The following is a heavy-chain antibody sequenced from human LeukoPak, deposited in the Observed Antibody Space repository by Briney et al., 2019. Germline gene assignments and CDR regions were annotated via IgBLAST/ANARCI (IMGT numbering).Heavy chain of an antibody. CDR1: GYTFTGYY. J-gene: IGHJ4*02. V-gene: IGHV1-2*02. Sequence: ASVKVSCKASGYTFTGYYMHWVRQAPGQGLEGMGWINPNSGGTNYAQKFQGRVTMTRDTSISTAYMELSRLRSDDTAVYYCARDLEGYYYGSGSFSIDYWGQGTLVTVSS. CDR3: ARDLEGYYYGSGSFSIDY. CDR2: INPNSGGT. D-gene: IGHD3-10*01.